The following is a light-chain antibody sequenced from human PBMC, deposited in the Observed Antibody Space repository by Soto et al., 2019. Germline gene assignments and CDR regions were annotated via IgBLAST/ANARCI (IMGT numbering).Light chain of an antibody. J-gene: IGKJ4*01. CDR3: QQSYSNPLT. CDR1: ETITRY. Sequence: DIQMTQSPSSLSASAGETVIISCRASETITRYLNWYQSKPGKAPRLLISGASSLQSGVPSRFSGSYSGTDFTLTISSLQPEDFATYYCQQSYSNPLTFGGGTKVEMK. CDR2: GAS. V-gene: IGKV1-39*01.